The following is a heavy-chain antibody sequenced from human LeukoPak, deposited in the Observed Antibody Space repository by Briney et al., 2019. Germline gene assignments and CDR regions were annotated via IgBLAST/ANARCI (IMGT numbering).Heavy chain of an antibody. Sequence: GGSLRLSCTASKFTFSHYGMQWVRQAPGKGLEWVAVISSDGSIKVYADSVKGRFTLSRDNSINTVDLQMNSLRAEDTAVYYCVKEHHSRGFGAYFDYWGQGTLVTVSS. J-gene: IGHJ4*02. CDR1: KFTFSHYG. CDR2: ISSDGSIK. D-gene: IGHD3-3*01. CDR3: VKEHHSRGFGAYFDY. V-gene: IGHV3-30*18.